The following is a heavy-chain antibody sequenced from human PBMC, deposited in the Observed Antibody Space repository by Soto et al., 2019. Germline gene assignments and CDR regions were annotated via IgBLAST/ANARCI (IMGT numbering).Heavy chain of an antibody. CDR1: EFTFTNYA. J-gene: IGHJ4*02. Sequence: PGGSLRLSCAASEFTFTNYAMSWVRQAPGKGLEWVSTISNSAINTYYADSVQGRFTISRDISKNTLYLQMKSLRAEDTAVNYYARYFYDSRPYLDYCGRATLVPAS. V-gene: IGHV3-23*01. CDR2: ISNSAINT. CDR3: ARYFYDSRPYLDY. D-gene: IGHD3-22*01.